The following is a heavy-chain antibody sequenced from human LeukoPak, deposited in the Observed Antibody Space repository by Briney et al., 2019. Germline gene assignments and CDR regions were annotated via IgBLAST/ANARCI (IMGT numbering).Heavy chain of an antibody. V-gene: IGHV1-24*01. J-gene: IGHJ4*02. D-gene: IGHD3-10*01. CDR2: FDPEDGET. Sequence: ASVTVSCKVSGYTLTELSMHWVRQAPGKGLEWMGGFDPEDGETIYAQKFQGRVTMTEDTSTGTAYMELSSLRSEDTAVYYCATERAVRGVIIFDYWGQGTLVTVSS. CDR3: ATERAVRGVIIFDY. CDR1: GYTLTELS.